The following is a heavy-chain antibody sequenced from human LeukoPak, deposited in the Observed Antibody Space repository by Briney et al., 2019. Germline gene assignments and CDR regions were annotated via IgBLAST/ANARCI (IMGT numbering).Heavy chain of an antibody. Sequence: PGGSLTLSCAASGFTFSSYGMSWVRQAPGQGMERVSPISGSGGSTYYADSVKGRFTISRDNSKNTLYLQMNSLRAEVTAVYYCAKDLGDYWGQGTLVTVSS. CDR1: GFTFSSYG. V-gene: IGHV3-23*01. D-gene: IGHD3-16*01. CDR3: AKDLGDY. CDR2: ISGSGGST. J-gene: IGHJ4*02.